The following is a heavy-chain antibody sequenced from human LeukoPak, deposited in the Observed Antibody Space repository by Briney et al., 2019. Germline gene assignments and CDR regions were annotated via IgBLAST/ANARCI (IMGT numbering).Heavy chain of an antibody. CDR2: ISYYGSNK. J-gene: IGHJ3*02. Sequence: GEPLRPSCGASGFTFSSYAMLCVREAPGKALEGVAVISYYGSNKYYADSVKGRFTISRDNSKNTLYLQMNSLRAKDTAVYYCARVGITMIVVVRDAFDIWGQGTMVTVSP. CDR1: GFTFSSYA. V-gene: IGHV3-30*04. CDR3: ARVGITMIVVVRDAFDI. D-gene: IGHD3-22*01.